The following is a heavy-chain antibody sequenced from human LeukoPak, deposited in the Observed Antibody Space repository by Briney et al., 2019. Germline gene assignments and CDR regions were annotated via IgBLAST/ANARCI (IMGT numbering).Heavy chain of an antibody. CDR3: ARGVRVADY. J-gene: IGHJ4*02. CDR2: INHTGST. D-gene: IGHD2-15*01. CDR1: GGSFSSYY. Sequence: SETLSLTCAVYGGSFSSYYWSWIRQSPGRGLEWIEEINHTGSTYYNPSLKSRVSISEDTSKNQFSLKLSSVTAADAAVYYCARGVRVADYWGQGTLVTVSS. V-gene: IGHV4-34*01.